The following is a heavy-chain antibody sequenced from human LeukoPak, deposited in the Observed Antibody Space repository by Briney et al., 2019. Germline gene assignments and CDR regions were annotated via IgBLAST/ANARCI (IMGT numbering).Heavy chain of an antibody. D-gene: IGHD3-3*01. V-gene: IGHV3-74*01. Sequence: SGGSLRLSCAASGFTFSSYWMHWVRQAPGKGLVWVSRINSDGSSTSYADSVKGRFTISRDNAKNLLYLQMNSLRAEDTAVYYCARDRYDFWSGSPSPAWGQGTLVTVSS. J-gene: IGHJ5*02. CDR2: INSDGSST. CDR3: ARDRYDFWSGSPSPA. CDR1: GFTFSSYW.